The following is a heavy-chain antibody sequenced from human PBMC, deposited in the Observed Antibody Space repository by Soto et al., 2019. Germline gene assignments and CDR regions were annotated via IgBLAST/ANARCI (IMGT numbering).Heavy chain of an antibody. D-gene: IGHD3-10*01. Sequence: TLSLTCSVSGGSINSYWWSWIRQPAGKGLEWIGRVYSTGTTDYNPSLNSRATMSVETSKNQFSLKLTSVTAADTAVYYCARDIGSYAYGEGYWGQGIQVTVSS. CDR3: ARDIGSYAYGEGY. CDR2: VYSTGTT. V-gene: IGHV4-4*07. CDR1: GGSINSYW. J-gene: IGHJ4*02.